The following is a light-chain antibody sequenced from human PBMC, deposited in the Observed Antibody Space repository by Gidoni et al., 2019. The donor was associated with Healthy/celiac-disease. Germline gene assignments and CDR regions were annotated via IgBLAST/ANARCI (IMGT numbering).Light chain of an antibody. V-gene: IGLV3-25*02. J-gene: IGLJ2*01. CDR3: QSADSSGTYRVL. Sequence: SYELTQPPSVSVSPGQTARITCSGDALPKQHAYWYQQKSGQAPVLVIYKDSERPSGLPERFSGSSSGTTVTLTISGVQAEDEADYYCQSADSSGTYRVLFGGGTKLTV. CDR2: KDS. CDR1: ALPKQH.